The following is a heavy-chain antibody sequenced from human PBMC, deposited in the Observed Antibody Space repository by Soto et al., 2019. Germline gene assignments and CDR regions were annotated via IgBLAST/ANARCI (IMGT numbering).Heavy chain of an antibody. CDR3: ADLVVADTGMDV. CDR1: GGTFSSYP. Sequence: QVQLVQSGAEVKKPGSSVKVSCKASGGTFSSYPISWVRQAPGQGLEWMGRIIPILGIANYAQKFQGRVTITADKSTSTAYMELSSLRSEDTAVYYFADLVVADTGMDVWGQGTTVTVSS. CDR2: IIPILGIA. J-gene: IGHJ6*02. V-gene: IGHV1-69*02. D-gene: IGHD2-15*01.